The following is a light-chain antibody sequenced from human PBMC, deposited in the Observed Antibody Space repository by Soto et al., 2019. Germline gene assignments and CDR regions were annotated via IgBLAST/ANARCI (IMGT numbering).Light chain of an antibody. CDR2: EGT. Sequence: QSALTQPASVSGSPGQSITISCTGTSRDVGSYDLVSWYQHHPGKAPKLMIYEGTKRPSGVSNRFSGSKSGNTASLAISGLQAEDDADYYCCSYAGSTTYVFGTGTKLTVL. CDR1: SRDVGSYDL. V-gene: IGLV2-23*01. CDR3: CSYAGSTTYV. J-gene: IGLJ1*01.